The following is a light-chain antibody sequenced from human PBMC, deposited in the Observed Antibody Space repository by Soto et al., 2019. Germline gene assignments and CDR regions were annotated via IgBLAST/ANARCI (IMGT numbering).Light chain of an antibody. V-gene: IGLV1-40*01. CDR1: SSNIGAGYD. J-gene: IGLJ2*01. Sequence: QPVLTQPPSVSGAPGQRVTISCTGSSSNIGAGYDVHWYQELPGTAPKLLIYGNNKRPSGVPDRFSGSKSGTSASLAITGLQAEDEADYYCQSYDSSLSGSLFGGGTKVTVL. CDR2: GNN. CDR3: QSYDSSLSGSL.